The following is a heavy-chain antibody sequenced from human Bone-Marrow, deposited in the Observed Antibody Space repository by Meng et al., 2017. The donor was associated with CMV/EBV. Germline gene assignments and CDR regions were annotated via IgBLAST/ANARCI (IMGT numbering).Heavy chain of an antibody. Sequence: GESLKISCAASGFTFSSYAMHWVRQAPGKGLEWVAVISYDGSNKYYADSVKGRFTISRDNSKNTLYLQMNSLRAEDTAVYYCAREEGQLLYAYYYYGMDVWGQGTTVTVSS. J-gene: IGHJ6*02. D-gene: IGHD2-2*02. CDR2: ISYDGSNK. CDR1: GFTFSSYA. CDR3: AREEGQLLYAYYYYGMDV. V-gene: IGHV3-30-3*01.